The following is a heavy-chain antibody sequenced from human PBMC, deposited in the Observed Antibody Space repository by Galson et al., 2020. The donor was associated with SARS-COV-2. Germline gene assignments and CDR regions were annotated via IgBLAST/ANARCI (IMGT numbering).Heavy chain of an antibody. CDR1: GFTFSSYS. D-gene: IGHD3-22*01. CDR2: ISSSRSYI. V-gene: IGHV3-21*01. CDR3: ARVSGAWYYYDSSGDADY. J-gene: IGHJ4*02. Sequence: TGGSLRLSCAASGFTFSSYSMNWVRQAPGKGLEWVSSISSSRSYIYYADSVKGRFTISRDNAKNSLYLQMNSLRAEDTAVYYCARVSGAWYYYDSSGDADYWGQGTLVTVSS.